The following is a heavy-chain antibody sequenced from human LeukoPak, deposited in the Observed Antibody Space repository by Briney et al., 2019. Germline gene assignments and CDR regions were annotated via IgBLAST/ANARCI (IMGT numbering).Heavy chain of an antibody. J-gene: IGHJ4*02. V-gene: IGHV3-23*01. CDR2: ISGSGGST. D-gene: IGHD3-10*01. Sequence: PGGSLRLSCAASGFTFSSYAMSWVRQAPGKGLEWVSAISGSGGSTYYADSVKGRFTISRDNSKNTLYLQMNSLRAEDTAVYYCAKAVSPYYYGSGSYYSIYYFDYWGQGTLVTVSS. CDR3: AKAVSPYYYGSGSYYSIYYFDY. CDR1: GFTFSSYA.